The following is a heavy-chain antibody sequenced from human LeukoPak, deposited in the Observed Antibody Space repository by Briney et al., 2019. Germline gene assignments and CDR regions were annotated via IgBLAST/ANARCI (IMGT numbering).Heavy chain of an antibody. Sequence: SETLSLTCTVSGGSISSYYWSWIRQPPGKGLEWIGYIYYSGSTNYNPSLKSRVTISVDTSKNQFSLKLSSVTAADTAVYYCARAGLRYFDWSPLDIWGQGTMVTVSS. CDR3: ARAGLRYFDWSPLDI. CDR2: IYYSGST. J-gene: IGHJ3*02. D-gene: IGHD3-9*01. CDR1: GGSISSYY. V-gene: IGHV4-59*01.